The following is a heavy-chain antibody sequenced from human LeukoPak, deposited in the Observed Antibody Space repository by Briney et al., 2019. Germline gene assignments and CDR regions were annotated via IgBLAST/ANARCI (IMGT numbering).Heavy chain of an antibody. CDR1: VVTSSNYA. J-gene: IGHJ3*02. V-gene: IGHV3-23*01. CDR2: ISNSGGTT. D-gene: IGHD2-2*01. Sequence: VGSLRLSSAASVVTSSNYAISAGRQAPGEGLEWGSSISNSGGTTYYADSVKGRFTTSRDNSKNALYLQMDSLRAEDTALYYCAKESLSSSRDDFDMWGQGTMVTVSS. CDR3: AKESLSSSRDDFDM.